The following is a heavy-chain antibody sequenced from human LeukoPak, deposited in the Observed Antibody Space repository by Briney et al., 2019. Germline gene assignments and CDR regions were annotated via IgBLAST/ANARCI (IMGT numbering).Heavy chain of an antibody. CDR3: AKSLEDYDFWSGCYDY. V-gene: IGHV3-23*01. CDR2: INGSGGST. CDR1: GFTFSSYA. J-gene: IGHJ4*02. D-gene: IGHD3-3*01. Sequence: QAGESLRLSCAASGFTFSSYAMSWVRQAPGKGLEWVSAINGSGGSTYYADSVKGRFTISRDNSKNTLYLQMNSLRAEDTAVYYCAKSLEDYDFWSGCYDYWGQGTLVTVSS.